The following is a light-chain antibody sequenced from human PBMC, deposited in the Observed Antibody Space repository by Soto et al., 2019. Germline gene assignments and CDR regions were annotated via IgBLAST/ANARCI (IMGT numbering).Light chain of an antibody. J-gene: IGKJ1*01. V-gene: IGKV1-5*03. CDR3: QQYNSYSWT. CDR1: QSISSW. CDR2: KAS. Sequence: DIQMTQSPSTLSASVGDRVTITCRASQSISSWLAWYQQKPGKAPKLLIYKASSLESGVPSRFSGSGSGAAFTLTICSLQPDDFATYYCQQYNSYSWTFGQGTKVEIK.